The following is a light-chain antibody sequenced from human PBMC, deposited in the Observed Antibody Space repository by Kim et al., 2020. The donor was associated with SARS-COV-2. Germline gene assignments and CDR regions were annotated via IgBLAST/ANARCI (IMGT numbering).Light chain of an antibody. Sequence: LSAGERATLSCRASQSVSSDLAWYKQRPGQAPRLLIYDASKKATGIPARFSGSGSATDFTLTITSLEPEDFAVYYCQQRSNWPLTFGGGTKVDIK. J-gene: IGKJ4*02. V-gene: IGKV3-11*01. CDR3: QQRSNWPLT. CDR2: DAS. CDR1: QSVSSD.